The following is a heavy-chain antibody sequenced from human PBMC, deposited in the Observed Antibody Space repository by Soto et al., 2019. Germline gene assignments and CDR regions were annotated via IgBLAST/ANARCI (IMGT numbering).Heavy chain of an antibody. D-gene: IGHD2-2*02. Sequence: QVQLVESGGGVVQPGRSLRLSCAASGFTFSSYAMHWVRQAPGKGLEWVAVISYDGSNKYYADSVKGRFTISRDNSKNTLYLQMNSLRAEDTAVYYCARVLGYCSSTSCYRDDYYYYGMDVWGQGTTVTVSS. CDR2: ISYDGSNK. V-gene: IGHV3-30-3*01. CDR3: ARVLGYCSSTSCYRDDYYYYGMDV. J-gene: IGHJ6*02. CDR1: GFTFSSYA.